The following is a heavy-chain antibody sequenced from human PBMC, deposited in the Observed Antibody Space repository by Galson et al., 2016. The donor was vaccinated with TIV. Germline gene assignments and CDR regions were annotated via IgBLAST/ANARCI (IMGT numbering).Heavy chain of an antibody. CDR2: IFSGGNT. D-gene: IGHD6-13*01. J-gene: IGHJ6*02. Sequence: SLRLSCAASQFSVSNNYMTWVRQAPGRGLEWVSIIFSGGNTYYADSVKGRFTISRDNSKNTLYLQMNSLRPADTAVYYCARDRRLAAANNYYYYYFGLDVWGQGTTVTVSS. V-gene: IGHV3-66*02. CDR3: ARDRRLAAANNYYYYYFGLDV. CDR1: QFSVSNNY.